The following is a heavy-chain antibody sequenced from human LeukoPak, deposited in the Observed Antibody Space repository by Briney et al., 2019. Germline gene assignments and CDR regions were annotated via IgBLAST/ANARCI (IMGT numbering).Heavy chain of an antibody. D-gene: IGHD3-9*01. CDR1: GFTFSSYA. V-gene: IGHV3-23*01. CDR3: AKGGERWRYFDWLLGWDAFDI. J-gene: IGHJ3*02. Sequence: PGGSLRLSCAASGFTFSSYAMSWVRQAPGKGLEWVSAISGSGGSTYYADSVKGRFTISRDNSKNTLYLQMNSLRAEDTAVYYCAKGGERWRYFDWLLGWDAFDIWGQGTMVTVSS. CDR2: ISGSGGST.